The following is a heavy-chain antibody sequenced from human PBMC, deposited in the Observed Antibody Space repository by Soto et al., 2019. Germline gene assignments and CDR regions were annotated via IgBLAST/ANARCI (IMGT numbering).Heavy chain of an antibody. CDR2: ISAYNGRT. J-gene: IGHJ4*02. Sequence: ASVKVSCKASGYTFSSYGISWVRQAPGQGLEWMGWISAYNGRTNYAQRLQGRVTMTTDTSTSTAYMELRSLRSDDTAVYYCARTPIVVLLAATPSDYWGQGTLFTASS. CDR3: ARTPIVVLLAATPSDY. D-gene: IGHD2-15*01. CDR1: GYTFSSYG. V-gene: IGHV1-18*01.